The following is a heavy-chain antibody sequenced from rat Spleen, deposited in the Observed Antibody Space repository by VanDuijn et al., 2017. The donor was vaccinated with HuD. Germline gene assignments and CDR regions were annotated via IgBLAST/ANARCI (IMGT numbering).Heavy chain of an antibody. V-gene: IGHV5-31*01. CDR2: ITNTGGST. Sequence: EVQLVESGGGLVQPGRSLKLSCVASGFTFNNYWMTWIRQAPGKGLEWVASITNTGGSTYYPDSVKGRFTISRDNAKSTLYLQMDSLRSQDTATYYCTTGEGYYDGTYYYVGAYWGQGVMVTVSS. J-gene: IGHJ2*01. CDR3: TTGEGYYDGTYYYVGAY. CDR1: GFTFNNYW. D-gene: IGHD1-12*02.